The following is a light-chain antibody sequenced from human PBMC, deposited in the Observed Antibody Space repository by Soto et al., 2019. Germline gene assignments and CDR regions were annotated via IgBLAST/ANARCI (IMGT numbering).Light chain of an antibody. Sequence: QSVLTQPPSVSAAPGQKVTISCSGSSSNIGNNFVSWYQQLPGTAPKLLTYDNNRRLSGIPDRFSGSKSGTSATLGITGLQTGDEADYYCGTWDTSLSAAVFGTGTKVTVL. CDR2: DNN. J-gene: IGLJ1*01. CDR3: GTWDTSLSAAV. V-gene: IGLV1-51*01. CDR1: SSNIGNNF.